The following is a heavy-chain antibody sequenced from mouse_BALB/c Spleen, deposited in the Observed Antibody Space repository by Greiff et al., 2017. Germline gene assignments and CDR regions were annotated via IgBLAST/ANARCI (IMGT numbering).Heavy chain of an antibody. D-gene: IGHD1-1*01. CDR3: ARSYGSSPRAMDY. V-gene: IGHV1-18*01. J-gene: IGHJ4*01. CDR1: GYSFTGYT. CDR2: INPYNGGT. Sequence: EVQLVESGPELVKPGASMKMSFKAPGYSFTGYTMNWVKQSHGKNLEWIGLINPYNGGTSYIQKFKGKATLTVDKSSSTAYMELLSLTSEDSAVYYCARSYGSSPRAMDYWGEGTSVTVSS.